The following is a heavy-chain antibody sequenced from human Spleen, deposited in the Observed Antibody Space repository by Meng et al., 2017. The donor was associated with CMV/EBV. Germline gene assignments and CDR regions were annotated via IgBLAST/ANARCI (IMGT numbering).Heavy chain of an antibody. CDR1: GYSFTSYW. J-gene: IGHJ3*02. CDR3: ARLWGDGYLDAFDI. CDR2: IYPGDSDT. Sequence: GESLKISCKGSGYSFTSYWIGWVRQMPGKGLEWMGIIYPGDSDTRYSLSFQGQVTISADKSTTNTYLQWSSLKASDTAMYYCARLWGDGYLDAFDIWGQGTMVTVSS. V-gene: IGHV5-51*01. D-gene: IGHD2-2*03.